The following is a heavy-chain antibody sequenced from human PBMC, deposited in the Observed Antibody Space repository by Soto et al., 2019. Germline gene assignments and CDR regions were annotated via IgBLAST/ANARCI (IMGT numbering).Heavy chain of an antibody. CDR3: ARQSVGSNWLDP. CDR2: IFYSGNT. D-gene: IGHD1-26*01. Sequence: SETLSLTCSVSGSSISTTSYYWGWIRQPPGKPLEWIGSIFYSGNTHYNTTLMSRVTISIDTSENQFSLNLRSATAADTAVYYCARQSVGSNWLDPWGQGTLVTVSS. V-gene: IGHV4-39*01. CDR1: GSSISTTSYY. J-gene: IGHJ5*02.